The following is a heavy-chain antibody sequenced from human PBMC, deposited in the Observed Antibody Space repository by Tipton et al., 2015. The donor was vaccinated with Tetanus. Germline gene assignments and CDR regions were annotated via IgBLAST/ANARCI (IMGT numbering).Heavy chain of an antibody. Sequence: GLVKPSQTLSLTCTVSGGSISSGGYYWSWIRQHPGKGLEWIGDIYYSGSTYYNPSLKSRVTISVDTSKNQFSLKLNSVTAADTAVYYCARDQARGARGWNYFDFWGLGTLVTVSS. CDR2: IYYSGST. CDR1: GGSISSGGYY. D-gene: IGHD1-26*01. J-gene: IGHJ4*02. V-gene: IGHV4-31*03. CDR3: ARDQARGARGWNYFDF.